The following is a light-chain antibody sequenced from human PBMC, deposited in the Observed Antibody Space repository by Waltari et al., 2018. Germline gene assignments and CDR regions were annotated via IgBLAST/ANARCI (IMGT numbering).Light chain of an antibody. CDR1: SSNIGSNY. Sequence: QSVLTQPPSASGTPGQRVTISCSGSSSNIGSNYVYWYQQLPGTAPKPLSYRNNQRPSGVPDRFSGSKSGTSASLAISGLRSEDEADYYCAAWDDSLSGFYVFGTGTKVTVL. V-gene: IGLV1-47*01. J-gene: IGLJ1*01. CDR3: AAWDDSLSGFYV. CDR2: RNN.